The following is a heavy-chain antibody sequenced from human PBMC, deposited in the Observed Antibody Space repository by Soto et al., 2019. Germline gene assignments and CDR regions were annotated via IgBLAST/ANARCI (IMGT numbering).Heavy chain of an antibody. D-gene: IGHD3-10*01. V-gene: IGHV1-69*01. CDR1: GGTFSSYA. CDR3: ARKYYYGSGSYFDYYYYGMDV. J-gene: IGHJ6*02. CDR2: FIPIFGTA. Sequence: QVQLVQSGAEVKKPGSSVKVSCKASGGTFSSYAISWVRQAPGQGLEWMGGFIPIFGTANYAQKFQGRVTITADESTSTAYMELSSLRSEDTAVYYCARKYYYGSGSYFDYYYYGMDVWGQGTTVTVSS.